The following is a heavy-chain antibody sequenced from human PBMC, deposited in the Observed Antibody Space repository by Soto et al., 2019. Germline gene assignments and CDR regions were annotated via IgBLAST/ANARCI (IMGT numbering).Heavy chain of an antibody. V-gene: IGHV4-30-2*01. CDR3: ARANHAMGAMIVATEFAY. D-gene: IGHD3-22*01. CDR1: GGSISSGGYS. CDR2: IYHSGST. Sequence: PSETLSLTCAVSGGSISSGGYSWSWIRQPPGKGLEWIGYIYHSGSTYYNPSLKSRVTISVDRSKNQFSLKLSSVTAADTAMYYCARANHAMGAMIVATEFAYWGQGTLVTVSS. J-gene: IGHJ4*02.